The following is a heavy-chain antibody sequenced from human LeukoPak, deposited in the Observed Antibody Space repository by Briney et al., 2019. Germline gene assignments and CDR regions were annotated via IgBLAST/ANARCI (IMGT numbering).Heavy chain of an antibody. J-gene: IGHJ6*02. CDR3: AREAGVVANYGMDV. V-gene: IGHV3-30-3*01. CDR1: GFTFSSYA. CDR2: ISYDGSNK. D-gene: IGHD2-15*01. Sequence: GGSLRLSCAASGFTFSSYAMHWVRQAPGKGLEWVAVISYDGSNKYYADSVKGRFTISRDNAKNSLYLQMDSLRAEDTALYHCAREAGVVANYGMDVWGQGTTVTVSS.